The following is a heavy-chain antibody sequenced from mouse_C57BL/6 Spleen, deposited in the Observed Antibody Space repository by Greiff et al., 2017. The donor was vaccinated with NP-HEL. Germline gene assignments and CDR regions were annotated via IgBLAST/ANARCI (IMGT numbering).Heavy chain of an antibody. D-gene: IGHD4-1*01. CDR3: ARRALGSAMDY. CDR2: IYPGDGDT. V-gene: IGHV1-82*01. CDR1: GYAFSSSW. Sequence: VQLQQSGPELVKPGASVKISCKASGYAFSSSWMNWVKQRPGKGLEWIGRIYPGDGDTNYNGKFKGKATLTADKSSSTAYMQLSSLTSEDSAVSFCARRALGSAMDYWGQGTSVTVSS. J-gene: IGHJ4*01.